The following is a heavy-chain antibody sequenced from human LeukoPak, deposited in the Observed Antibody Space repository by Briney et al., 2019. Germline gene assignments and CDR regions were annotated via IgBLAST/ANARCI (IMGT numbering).Heavy chain of an antibody. V-gene: IGHV3-30-3*01. CDR3: AREPLTGYIVVVPAAKWDY. Sequence: PGRSLRLSCAASGFTFSSYAMHWVRQAPGKGLEWVAVISYDGSNKYYADSVKGRFTISRDNSKNTLYLQMNSLRAEDTAVYYCAREPLTGYIVVVPAAKWDYWGQGTLVTVSS. CDR2: ISYDGSNK. D-gene: IGHD2-2*01. CDR1: GFTFSSYA. J-gene: IGHJ4*02.